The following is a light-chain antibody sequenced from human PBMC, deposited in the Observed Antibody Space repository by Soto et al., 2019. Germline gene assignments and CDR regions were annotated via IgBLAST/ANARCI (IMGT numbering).Light chain of an antibody. CDR3: QQYSSYSPYT. CDR1: QTVYSW. V-gene: IGKV1-5*03. Sequence: DIPMTQSPSTVSASVGDRVTITCRASQTVYSWLAWYQQKPGKAPKLLISEASTLQSGVPSRFAGSGSGTEFTLVISRLQPDDFATYYCQQYSSYSPYTFGQGTKVEI. J-gene: IGKJ2*01. CDR2: EAS.